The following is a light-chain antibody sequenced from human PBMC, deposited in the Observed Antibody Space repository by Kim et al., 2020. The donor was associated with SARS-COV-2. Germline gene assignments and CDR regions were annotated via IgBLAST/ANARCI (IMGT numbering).Light chain of an antibody. CDR2: AAS. V-gene: IGKV1-39*01. CDR3: QKSYTPPNT. CDR1: QTILTY. Sequence: DIQMTQSPSSLSAPVGDTVNITCLASQTILTYLNWYQQKSGTAPKLLIYAASGLHTGVPSRFIGSGSGTHFTLSIGTLQPEDFALYYCQKSYTPPNTFGQGTKLEI. J-gene: IGKJ2*01.